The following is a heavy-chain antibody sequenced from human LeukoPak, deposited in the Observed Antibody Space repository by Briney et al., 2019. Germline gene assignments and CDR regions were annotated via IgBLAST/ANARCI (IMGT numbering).Heavy chain of an antibody. V-gene: IGHV4-59*01. CDR3: ARDHYYDSSGLNWFDP. J-gene: IGHJ5*02. CDR2: IYYSGST. Sequence: PSETLSLTXTVSVGSISSYCWSWIRQPPGKGLDWIGYIYYSGSTNYNPSLKSRVTISVDTSKNQFSLKLSSVTAADTAVYYCARDHYYDSSGLNWFDPWGQGTLVTVSS. D-gene: IGHD3-22*01. CDR1: VGSISSYC.